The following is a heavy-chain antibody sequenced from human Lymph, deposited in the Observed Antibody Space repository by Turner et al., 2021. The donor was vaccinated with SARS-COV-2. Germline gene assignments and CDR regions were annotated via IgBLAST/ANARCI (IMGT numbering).Heavy chain of an antibody. CDR3: ARYGSGGYFYYGLDV. V-gene: IGHV3-30*04. J-gene: IGHJ6*02. Sequence: QVQLVESGGGVVQPGRSLRLSCAASGFTFSTYAIHWVRQAAGKGLEWVAVISYDGSNKYYADSVKGRFTISRDNSKNTLYLQMNSLRAEDTAVYYCARYGSGGYFYYGLDVWDQGTTVTVSS. CDR1: GFTFSTYA. D-gene: IGHD3-10*01. CDR2: ISYDGSNK.